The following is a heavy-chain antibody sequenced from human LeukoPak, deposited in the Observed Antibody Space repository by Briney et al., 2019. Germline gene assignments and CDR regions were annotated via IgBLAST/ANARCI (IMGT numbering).Heavy chain of an antibody. CDR1: GGSFSGYY. CDR3: ARQGTYYYGLNYYMDV. CDR2: INHSGST. Sequence: SETLSLTCAVYGGSFSGYYWSWIRQPPGKGLEWIGEINHSGSTNYNPSLKSRVTISVDTSKNQFSLKLSSVTAADTAVYYCARQGTYYYGLNYYMDVWGKGTTVTISS. J-gene: IGHJ6*03. D-gene: IGHD3-10*01. V-gene: IGHV4-34*01.